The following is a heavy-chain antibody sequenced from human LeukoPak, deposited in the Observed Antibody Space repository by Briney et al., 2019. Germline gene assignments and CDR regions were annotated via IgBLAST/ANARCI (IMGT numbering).Heavy chain of an antibody. D-gene: IGHD4-23*01. CDR1: GGSISSNY. V-gene: IGHV4-59*01. CDR3: AREWGGGNSXWYFDY. J-gene: IGHJ4*02. CDR2: ISYSGST. Sequence: SETLSLTCTVSGGSISSNYWSWIRQPPGKGLEWIGYISYSGSTNYNPALKSRVTISVDTSKNQFSLKLSSVTAADTAVYYCAREWGGGNSXWYFDYWXXGTLVTVSS.